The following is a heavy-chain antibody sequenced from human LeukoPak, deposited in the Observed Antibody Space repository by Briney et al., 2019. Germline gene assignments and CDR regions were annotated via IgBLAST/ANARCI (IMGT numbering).Heavy chain of an antibody. J-gene: IGHJ4*02. CDR2: IYSGGST. V-gene: IGHV3-53*01. D-gene: IGHD2-2*03. CDR1: GFTVSSSY. CDR3: ARVDNSGEGYFDC. Sequence: EGSLRLSCAASGFTVSSSYMGWVRQAPGKGLEWISVIYSGGSTYYADSVNGRFRISRDNSKNTVYLQMNILRAEDTAMYYCARVDNSGEGYFDCWGQGTLVTVSS.